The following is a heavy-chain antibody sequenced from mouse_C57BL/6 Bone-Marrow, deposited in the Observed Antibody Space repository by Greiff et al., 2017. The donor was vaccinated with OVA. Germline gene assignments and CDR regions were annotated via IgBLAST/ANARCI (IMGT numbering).Heavy chain of an antibody. V-gene: IGHV5-4*03. J-gene: IGHJ2*01. CDR2: ISDGGSYT. CDR3: ARVLYDSDY. Sequence: EVKVVESGGGLVKPGGSLKLSCAASGFTFSSYAMSWVRQTPEKRLEWVATISDGGSYTYYPDNVKGRFTISRDNAKNNLYLQMSHLKSEDTAMYYCARVLYDSDYWGQGTTLTVSS. CDR1: GFTFSSYA. D-gene: IGHD2-3*01.